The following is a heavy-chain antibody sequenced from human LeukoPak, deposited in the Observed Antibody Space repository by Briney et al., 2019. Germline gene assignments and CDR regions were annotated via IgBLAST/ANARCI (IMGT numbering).Heavy chain of an antibody. CDR3: TTDPRDIVVVPAAMPIDY. Sequence: GGSLRLSCAASGFTVRNAWMSWVRQAPGKGLEWVGRIKSKTDGGTTDYAAPVKGRFTISRDDSKNTLYLQMNSLKTEDTAVYYCTTDPRDIVVVPAAMPIDYWGQGTLVTVSS. CDR2: IKSKTDGGTT. D-gene: IGHD2-2*01. V-gene: IGHV3-15*01. J-gene: IGHJ4*02. CDR1: GFTVRNAW.